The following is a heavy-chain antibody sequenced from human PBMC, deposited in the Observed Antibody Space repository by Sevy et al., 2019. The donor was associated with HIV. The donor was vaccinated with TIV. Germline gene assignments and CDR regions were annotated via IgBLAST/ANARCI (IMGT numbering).Heavy chain of an antibody. J-gene: IGHJ4*02. V-gene: IGHV3-48*01. CDR1: GFTFSSYS. CDR3: ARGGSSGYRGGTYYFDY. CDR2: ISSSSSTI. D-gene: IGHD6-13*01. Sequence: GGSLRLSCAASGFTFSSYSMNWVRQAPGKGLEWVSYISSSSSTIYYADSVKGRFTISRDNAKNSLYLQMNSLRAEDTAVYYCARGGSSGYRGGTYYFDYWGQGTLVTVSS.